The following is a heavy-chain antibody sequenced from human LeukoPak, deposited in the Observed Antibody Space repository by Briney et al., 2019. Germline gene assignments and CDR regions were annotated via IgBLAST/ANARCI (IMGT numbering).Heavy chain of an antibody. J-gene: IGHJ5*02. Sequence: SETLSLTCTVSGGSISSSSYYWGWFRQPPGKGLEWIGSIYYSGSTYYNPSLKSRVTISVDTSKNQFSLKLSSVTAADTAVYYCAREDQLLSGGWFDPWGQGTLVTVSS. V-gene: IGHV4-39*07. CDR2: IYYSGST. CDR3: AREDQLLSGGWFDP. CDR1: GGSISSSSYY. D-gene: IGHD2-2*01.